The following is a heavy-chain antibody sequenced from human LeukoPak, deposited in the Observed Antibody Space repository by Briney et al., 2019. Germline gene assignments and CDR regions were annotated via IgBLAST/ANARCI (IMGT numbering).Heavy chain of an antibody. J-gene: IGHJ3*02. CDR2: IYTSGST. CDR3: ARDNYYDSSGYPSGKHDAFDI. V-gene: IGHV4-4*07. CDR1: GGSISSYY. Sequence: PSETLSLTCTVSGGSISSYYWSWIRQPAGKGLEWIGRIYTSGSTNYNPSLKSRVTMSVDTSKNQFSLKLSSVTAADTAVYYCARDNYYDSSGYPSGKHDAFDIWGQGTMVTVSS. D-gene: IGHD3-22*01.